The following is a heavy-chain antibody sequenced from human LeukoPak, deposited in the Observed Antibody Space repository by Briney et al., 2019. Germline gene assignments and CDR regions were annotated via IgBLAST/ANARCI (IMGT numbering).Heavy chain of an antibody. D-gene: IGHD1-26*01. CDR3: ARDLREQLDYYGMDV. CDR1: GGTFSSYA. V-gene: IGHV1-69*13. J-gene: IGHJ6*02. CDR2: IIPIFGTA. Sequence: SVKVSCKASGGTFSSYAISWVRQAPGQGLEWMGGIIPIFGTANYAQKFQGRVTITADESTSTAYMELSSLRSDDTAVYYCARDLREQLDYYGMDVWGQGTTVTVSS.